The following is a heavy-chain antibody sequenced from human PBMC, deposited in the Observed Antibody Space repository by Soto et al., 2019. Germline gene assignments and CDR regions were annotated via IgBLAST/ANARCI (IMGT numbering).Heavy chain of an antibody. J-gene: IGHJ4*02. V-gene: IGHV3-23*01. CDR3: AKGSPTCPYYFDS. Sequence: EVQLLESGGGLVQPGGSLRLSCAASGFTFSSYAMTWVRQPPGRGLEWVSLISHSGGGTYYADSVKGRFTISRDNSKNTLCLQMSSLIAEDTAVYYCAKGSPTCPYYFDSWGQGTLVTVSS. CDR1: GFTFSSYA. CDR2: ISHSGGGT.